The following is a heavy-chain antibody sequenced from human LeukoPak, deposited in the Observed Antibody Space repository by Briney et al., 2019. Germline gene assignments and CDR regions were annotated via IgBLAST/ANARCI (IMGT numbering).Heavy chain of an antibody. J-gene: IGHJ5*02. Sequence: ASVKLSCKASGYTFSGYYMHWGRQAPGQGIEWIGWINPNSGGTNYAQKFQGRVTMTRDTSISTAYMELSRLRSDDTAVYYCAREEGTTGSYYKDPFDPWGQGTLVTVSS. CDR3: AREEGTTGSYYKDPFDP. CDR1: GYTFSGYY. D-gene: IGHD1-26*01. V-gene: IGHV1-2*02. CDR2: INPNSGGT.